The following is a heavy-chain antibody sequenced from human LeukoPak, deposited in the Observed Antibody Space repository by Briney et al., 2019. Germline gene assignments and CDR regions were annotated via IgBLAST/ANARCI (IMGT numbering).Heavy chain of an antibody. Sequence: SETLSLTCTVSGGSISSYYWSWIRQPPGKGLEWIGYIYYSGSTNYNPSLKSRVTISVDTSKNQFSLKLSSVTAADTAVYYCARHVDTAMVPDYWGQGTLVTVSS. CDR2: IYYSGST. D-gene: IGHD5-18*01. CDR3: ARHVDTAMVPDY. J-gene: IGHJ4*02. V-gene: IGHV4-59*08. CDR1: GGSISSYY.